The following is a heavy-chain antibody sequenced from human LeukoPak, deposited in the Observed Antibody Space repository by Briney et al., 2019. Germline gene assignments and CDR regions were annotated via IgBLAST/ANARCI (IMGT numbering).Heavy chain of an antibody. CDR2: IFSGNT. Sequence: SGTLSLTCAVSGGSISSSNWWSWVRQPPGKGLEWIGTIFSGNTYYNPSLKSRVTLSVDTSKNQFSLNLYSVTAADTAVYYCARHLRYPNIAVTGIDYWGQGTPVSV. CDR3: ARHLRYPNIAVTGIDY. J-gene: IGHJ4*02. CDR1: GGSISSSNW. D-gene: IGHD6-19*01. V-gene: IGHV4-4*02.